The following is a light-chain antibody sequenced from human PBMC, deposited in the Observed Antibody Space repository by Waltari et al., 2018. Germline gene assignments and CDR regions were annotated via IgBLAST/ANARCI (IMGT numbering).Light chain of an antibody. CDR3: QQYYSVPYT. Sequence: DIVMTQSTDSLALSLGERATIHCESSQSLLYSSNNKDYLAWFQQKPGQPPKLLISWASTRESGVPDRFSGSGSGTDFTLTISSLQAEDVALYFCQQYYSVPYTFGQGTKLEIK. CDR2: WAS. V-gene: IGKV4-1*01. J-gene: IGKJ2*01. CDR1: QSLLYSSNNKDY.